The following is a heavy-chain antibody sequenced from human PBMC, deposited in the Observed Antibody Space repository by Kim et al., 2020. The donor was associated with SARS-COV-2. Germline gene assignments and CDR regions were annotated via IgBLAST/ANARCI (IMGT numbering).Heavy chain of an antibody. V-gene: IGHV2-5*01. Sequence: NHYSPSLKSRVTITKDNSNNQVVLTMTNMDPVDTATYYCAHRDDYGALDIWGQGTMVTVSS. D-gene: IGHD3-10*01. CDR3: AHRDDYGALDI. CDR2: N. J-gene: IGHJ3*02.